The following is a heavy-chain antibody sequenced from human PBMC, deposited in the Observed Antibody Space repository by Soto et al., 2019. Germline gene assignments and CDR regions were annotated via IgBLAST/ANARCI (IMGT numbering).Heavy chain of an antibody. CDR1: GGSISSYY. CDR2: IYYSGST. Sequence: SETLSLTCAVSGGSISSYYWSWIRQPPGKGLEWIGYIYYSGSTNYNPSLKSRVTISVDTSKNQFSLKLSSVTAADTAVYYCARGSWFDPWGQGTLVTVSS. J-gene: IGHJ5*02. CDR3: ARGSWFDP. V-gene: IGHV4-59*01.